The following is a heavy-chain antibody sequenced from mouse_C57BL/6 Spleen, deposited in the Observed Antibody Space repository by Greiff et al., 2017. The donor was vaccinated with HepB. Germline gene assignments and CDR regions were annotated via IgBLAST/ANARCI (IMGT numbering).Heavy chain of an antibody. CDR3: ARRGYSPYAMDY. V-gene: IGHV1-81*01. Sequence: VKVVESGAELARPGASVKLSCKASGYTFTSYGISWVKQRTGQGLEWIGEIYPRSGNTYYNEKFKGKATLTADKSSSTAYMELRSLTSEDAAVYFCARRGYSPYAMDYWGQGTSVTVSS. D-gene: IGHD1-1*01. CDR1: GYTFTSYG. CDR2: IYPRSGNT. J-gene: IGHJ4*01.